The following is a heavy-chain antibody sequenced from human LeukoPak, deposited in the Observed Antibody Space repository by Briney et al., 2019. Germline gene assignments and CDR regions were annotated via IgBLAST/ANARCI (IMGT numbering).Heavy chain of an antibody. CDR3: ARYSGSGWLEVYYYMDV. D-gene: IGHD6-19*01. Sequence: ASVKVSCKASGYTFTSYDINWARQATGQGLEWMGWMNPNSGNTGYPQKFQGRVTMTRNTSISTAYMELSSLRSEDTAVYYCARYSGSGWLEVYYYMDVWGKGTTVTVS. CDR2: MNPNSGNT. J-gene: IGHJ6*03. CDR1: GYTFTSYD. V-gene: IGHV1-8*01.